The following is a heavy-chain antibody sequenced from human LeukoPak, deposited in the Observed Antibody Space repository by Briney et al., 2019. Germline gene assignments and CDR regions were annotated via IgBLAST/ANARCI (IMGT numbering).Heavy chain of an antibody. CDR2: ISDDSGST. CDR1: ELMFSSYA. V-gene: IGHV3-23*01. J-gene: IGHJ4*02. D-gene: IGHD4-23*01. Sequence: GGSLRLSCAASELMFSSYAMSWVRQAPGKGLEWVSGISDDSGSTYYADSVRGRFTISRDNAKNSLYLQMNSLRAEDTAVYYCASHLYGGHDSWGQGTLVTVSP. CDR3: ASHLYGGHDS.